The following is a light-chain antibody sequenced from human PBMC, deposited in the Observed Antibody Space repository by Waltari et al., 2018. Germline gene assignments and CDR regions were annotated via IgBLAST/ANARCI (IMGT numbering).Light chain of an antibody. J-gene: IGLJ2*01. CDR1: SSDVGGYNY. CDR3: SSYTSSSTPVV. V-gene: IGLV2-14*01. CDR2: EVS. Sequence: QSALTQPASVSGSPGQSITISCTGTSSDVGGYNYVSWYHQHPGKAPKVMIYEVSNRPSGVSNRFSGSKSGNTASLTISGLQAEDEADYYCSSYTSSSTPVVFGGGTKLTVL.